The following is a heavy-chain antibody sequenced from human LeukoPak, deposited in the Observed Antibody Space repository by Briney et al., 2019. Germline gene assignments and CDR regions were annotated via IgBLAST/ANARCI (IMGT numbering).Heavy chain of an antibody. CDR2: TYYRSKWHN. CDR1: GDSVSSNRGA. CDR3: ASEKVTGTHSFDY. J-gene: IGHJ4*02. D-gene: IGHD6-19*01. Sequence: SQTLSLTCAISGDSVSSNRGAWNWIRQSPSRGLEWLGRTYYRSKWHNDYAVSVKSRIIINTDTSKNQFSLQLNSVTPEDTSVYYCASEKVTGTHSFDYWSQGTLVTVSS. V-gene: IGHV6-1*01.